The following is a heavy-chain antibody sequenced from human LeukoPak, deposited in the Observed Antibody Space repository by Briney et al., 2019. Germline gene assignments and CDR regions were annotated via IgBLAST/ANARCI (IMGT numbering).Heavy chain of an antibody. CDR3: ARVPAPPRLYGAVVVTPGWYFDL. CDR2: IYYSGST. CDR1: GGSISSGGYY. D-gene: IGHD3-22*01. Sequence: SETLSLTCTVSGGSISSGGYYWSWIRQHPGKGLEWIGYIYYSGSTYYNPSLKSRVTISVDTSKNQFSLKLSSVTAADTAVYYCARVPAPPRLYGAVVVTPGWYFDLWGRGTLVTVSS. J-gene: IGHJ2*01. V-gene: IGHV4-31*03.